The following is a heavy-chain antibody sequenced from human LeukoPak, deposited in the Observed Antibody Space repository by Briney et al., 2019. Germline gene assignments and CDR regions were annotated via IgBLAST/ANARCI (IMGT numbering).Heavy chain of an antibody. Sequence: ASVKVSCKASGYTFTGYYMHWVRQAPGQGLEWMGWINPNSGGTNYAQKFQGRVTMTRDMSISTAYMELSRLRSDDTAVYYCARLWWELQPFDYRGQGTLVTVSS. V-gene: IGHV1-2*02. D-gene: IGHD1-26*01. CDR3: ARLWWELQPFDY. CDR2: INPNSGGT. J-gene: IGHJ4*02. CDR1: GYTFTGYY.